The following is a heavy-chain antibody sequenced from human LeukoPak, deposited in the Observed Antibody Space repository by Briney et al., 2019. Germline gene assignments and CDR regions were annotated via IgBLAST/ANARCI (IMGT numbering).Heavy chain of an antibody. Sequence: SVKVSCKASGGTFSSYAISWVRQAPGQGLEWMGGIIPIFGTANYAQKFQGRVTITADESTSTAYMELSSLRSEDTTVYYCARARIAVAGLDYWGQGTLVTVSS. CDR2: IIPIFGTA. J-gene: IGHJ4*02. CDR3: ARARIAVAGLDY. D-gene: IGHD6-19*01. CDR1: GGTFSSYA. V-gene: IGHV1-69*13.